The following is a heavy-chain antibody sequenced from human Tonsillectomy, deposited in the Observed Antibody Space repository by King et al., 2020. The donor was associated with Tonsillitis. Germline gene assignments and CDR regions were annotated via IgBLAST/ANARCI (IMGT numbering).Heavy chain of an antibody. J-gene: IGHJ4*02. CDR2: ISWNSGSI. CDR1: GFTFDDYA. V-gene: IGHV3-9*01. D-gene: IGHD3-22*01. Sequence: VQLVESGGGLVQPGRSLRLSCAASGFTFDDYAMYWVRQAPGKGLEWVSGISWNSGSIGYADSVKGRFTISRDNAKNSLYLQMNSLRAEDTALYYCAKGIAYYYDSSGYYPHYFDYWGQGTLVTVSS. CDR3: AKGIAYYYDSSGYYPHYFDY.